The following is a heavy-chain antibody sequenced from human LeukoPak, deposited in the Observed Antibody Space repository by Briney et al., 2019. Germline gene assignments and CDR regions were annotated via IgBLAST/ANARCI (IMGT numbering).Heavy chain of an antibody. CDR1: GGSISSYY. D-gene: IGHD3-3*01. Sequence: SETLSLTCTVSGGSISSYYWSWIRQPPGNGLEWIGYIYYSGSTNYNPSLKSRVTISVDTSKNQFSLKLSSVTAADTAVYYCARDSSYDFWSGYQNFGMDVWGQGTTVTVSS. CDR3: ARDSSYDFWSGYQNFGMDV. V-gene: IGHV4-59*01. CDR2: IYYSGST. J-gene: IGHJ6*02.